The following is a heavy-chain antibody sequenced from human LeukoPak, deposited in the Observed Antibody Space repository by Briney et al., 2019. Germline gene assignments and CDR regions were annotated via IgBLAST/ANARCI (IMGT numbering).Heavy chain of an antibody. D-gene: IGHD6-13*01. J-gene: IGHJ4*02. V-gene: IGHV3-23*01. Sequence: GGSLRLSCVAYGFTFNNYAMSWVRHAPRKGREWVSAISSGGGSTYYADSVKGRFTISRDNSKNALFLQMNSLRAEDTAVYYCAKSPAIPAAPDYWGQGTLVTVSS. CDR1: GFTFNNYA. CDR2: ISSGGGST. CDR3: AKSPAIPAAPDY.